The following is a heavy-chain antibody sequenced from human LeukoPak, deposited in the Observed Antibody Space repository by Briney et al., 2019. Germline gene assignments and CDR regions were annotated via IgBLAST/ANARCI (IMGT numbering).Heavy chain of an antibody. J-gene: IGHJ4*02. CDR3: AKDYIFGTTSVDFDY. V-gene: IGHV3-43*02. CDR1: GFTFDDYA. D-gene: IGHD1-1*01. CDR2: ISGDGGST. Sequence: GGSLRLSCAASGFTFDDYAMHWVRQAPGKGLEWVSLISGDGGSTYYADSVKGRFTISRDNSKNSLYLQMNSLRTEDTALYYRAKDYIFGTTSVDFDYWGQGTLVTVSS.